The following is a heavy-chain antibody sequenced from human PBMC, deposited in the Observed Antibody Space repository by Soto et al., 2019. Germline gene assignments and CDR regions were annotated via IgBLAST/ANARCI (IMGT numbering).Heavy chain of an antibody. Sequence: SVKVSCKASGGTFSSYTISWVRQAPGQGLEWMGRIIPILGIANYAQKFQGRVTITADKSTSTAYMELSSLRSEDTAVYYCAIYAWLLWFGELFSYYYYGMDVWGQGTTVTVSS. V-gene: IGHV1-69*02. CDR3: AIYAWLLWFGELFSYYYYGMDV. CDR1: GGTFSSYT. J-gene: IGHJ6*02. D-gene: IGHD3-10*01. CDR2: IIPILGIA.